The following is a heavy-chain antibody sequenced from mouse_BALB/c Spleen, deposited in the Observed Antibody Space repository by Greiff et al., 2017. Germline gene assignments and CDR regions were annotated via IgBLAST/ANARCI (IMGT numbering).Heavy chain of an antibody. Sequence: EVHLVESGGDLVKPGGSLKLSCAASGFTFSSYGMSWVRQTPDKRLEWVATISSGGSYTYYPDSVKGRFTISRDNAKNTLYLQMSSLKSEDTAMYYCARFLTTANFDYWGQGTTLTVSS. J-gene: IGHJ2*01. CDR2: ISSGGSYT. CDR1: GFTFSSYG. V-gene: IGHV5-6*01. CDR3: ARFLTTANFDY. D-gene: IGHD1-2*01.